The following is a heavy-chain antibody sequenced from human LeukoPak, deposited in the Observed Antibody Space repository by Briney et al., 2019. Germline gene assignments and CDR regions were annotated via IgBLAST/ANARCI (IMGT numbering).Heavy chain of an antibody. V-gene: IGHV4-34*01. CDR3: ARVFHTIFGVAHQTYFDY. D-gene: IGHD3-3*01. J-gene: IGHJ4*02. Sequence: SETLSLTCAVYGGSFSAYYWTWIRQPPGKGLEWIGEINHSGSTNYNPSLKSRVTISVDTSKNQFSLKLSSVTAADTAVYYCARVFHTIFGVAHQTYFDYWGQGTLVTVSS. CDR2: INHSGST. CDR1: GGSFSAYY.